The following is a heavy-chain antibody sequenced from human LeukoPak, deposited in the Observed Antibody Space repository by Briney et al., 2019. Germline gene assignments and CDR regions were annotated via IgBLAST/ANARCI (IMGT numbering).Heavy chain of an antibody. V-gene: IGHV4-39*07. CDR2: IYYSGST. D-gene: IGHD3-22*01. J-gene: IGHJ4*02. CDR1: GGSISSSSYY. Sequence: SETLSLTCTVSGGSISSSSYYWGWLRQPPGKGLEWVGSIYYSGSTYYNPSLKSRVTISVDTSKNQFSLKLSSVTAADTAVYYCGGRYYDSSGYEYYFDYWGQGTLVTVSS. CDR3: GGRYYDSSGYEYYFDY.